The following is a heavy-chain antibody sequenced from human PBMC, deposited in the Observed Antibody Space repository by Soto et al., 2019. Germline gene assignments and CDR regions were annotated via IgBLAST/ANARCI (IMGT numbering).Heavy chain of an antibody. CDR2: ITSSGYVP. V-gene: IGHV3-23*01. D-gene: IGHD2-8*01. CDR3: STNGLVGPTGVDV. Sequence: EVQLLESGGVLVQPGGSLRLSCAAYGFTFNNYAMSWVRHAPGKGLECVSTITSSGYVPHYADSVKGRFTISRDNSKNTLYLQMNSLRAEDTAVYYWSTNGLVGPTGVDVGGQGTTVSVS. J-gene: IGHJ6*02. CDR1: GFTFNNYA.